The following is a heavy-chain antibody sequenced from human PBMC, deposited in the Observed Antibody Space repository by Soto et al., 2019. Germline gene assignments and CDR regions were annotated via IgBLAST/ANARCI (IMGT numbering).Heavy chain of an antibody. Sequence: QVHLQESGPGLVKPSGTLSLICAVSGGSISSSDWWTWVRQSPGKGLEWIGEISHGGSTNYNQSLKSRVTKAVDHSKNYLSRNPSSVTAADTAVYYCATWGIAVAGTRSDYWGQGTLVTVSS. J-gene: IGHJ4*02. V-gene: IGHV4-4*02. CDR2: ISHGGST. D-gene: IGHD6-19*01. CDR1: GGSISSSDW. CDR3: ATWGIAVAGTRSDY.